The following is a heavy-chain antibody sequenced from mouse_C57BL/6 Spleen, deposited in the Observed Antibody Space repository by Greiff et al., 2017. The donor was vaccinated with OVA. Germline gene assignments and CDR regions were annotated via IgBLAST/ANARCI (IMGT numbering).Heavy chain of an antibody. V-gene: IGHV5-9-1*02. CDR3: TSYYGSSYDYAMDY. J-gene: IGHJ4*01. CDR2: ISSGGDYI. Sequence: EVHLVESGAGLVKPGGSLKLSCAASGFTFSSYAMSWVRQTPEKRLEWVAYISSGGDYIYYADTVKGRFTISRDNARNTLYLQMSSLKSEDTAMYYCTSYYGSSYDYAMDYWGQGTSVTVSS. CDR1: GFTFSSYA. D-gene: IGHD1-1*01.